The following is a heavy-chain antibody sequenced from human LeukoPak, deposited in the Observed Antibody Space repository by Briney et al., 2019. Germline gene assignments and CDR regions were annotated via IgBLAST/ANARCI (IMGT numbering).Heavy chain of an antibody. D-gene: IGHD2-15*01. CDR2: ISYDGSNK. V-gene: IGHV3-30*04. J-gene: IGHJ4*02. CDR1: GFTFSSYA. CDR3: ARAEDIVVVVAATQGYYFDY. Sequence: GGSLRLSCAASGFTFSSYAMHWVRQAPGKGLEWVAVISYDGSNKYYADSVKGRFTISRDNSKNTLYLQMNSLRAEDTAVYYCARAEDIVVVVAATQGYYFDYWGQGTLVTVSS.